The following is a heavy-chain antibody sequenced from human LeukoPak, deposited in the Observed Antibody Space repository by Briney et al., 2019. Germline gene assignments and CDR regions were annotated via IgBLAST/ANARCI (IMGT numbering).Heavy chain of an antibody. CDR3: ARDSAKYSSSPDQNLDY. J-gene: IGHJ4*02. Sequence: GGSLRLSCAASGFTFSDYYMSWIRQAPGKGLEWVSYISSSSSYIYYADSVKGRFTISRDNAKNSLYLQMNSLRAEDTAVYYCARDSAKYSSSPDQNLDYWGQGTLVTVSS. CDR1: GFTFSDYY. CDR2: ISSSSSYI. V-gene: IGHV3-11*06. D-gene: IGHD6-6*01.